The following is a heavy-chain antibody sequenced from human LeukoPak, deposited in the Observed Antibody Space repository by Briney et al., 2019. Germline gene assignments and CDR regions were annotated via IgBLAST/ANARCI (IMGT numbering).Heavy chain of an antibody. CDR1: GFTLGCCA. J-gene: IGHJ6*02. Sequence: GRSLRLSCAASGFTLGCCAMSWVRHAPGNGLELVSSITDSGTYIYYAESVKGRFTSSRDNAKNSLYLQMNSLRAEDTAVYYCERDASGWSRDVWGQGTTVTVSS. CDR2: ITDSGTYI. V-gene: IGHV3-21*01. D-gene: IGHD6-19*01. CDR3: ERDASGWSRDV.